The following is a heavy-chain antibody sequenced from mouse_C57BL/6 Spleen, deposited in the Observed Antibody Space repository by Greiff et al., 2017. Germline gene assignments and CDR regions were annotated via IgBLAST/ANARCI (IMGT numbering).Heavy chain of an antibody. CDR2: IYPRSGNT. Sequence: QVQLQQSGAELARPGASVKLSCKASGYTFTSYGISWVKQRTGQGLEWIGEIYPRSGNTYYNEKFKGKATLTADKSSSTAYMELRSLTSEDSAVYFCARSYGYDEGYYFDYWGQGTTLTVSS. CDR1: GYTFTSYG. J-gene: IGHJ2*01. V-gene: IGHV1-81*01. D-gene: IGHD2-2*01. CDR3: ARSYGYDEGYYFDY.